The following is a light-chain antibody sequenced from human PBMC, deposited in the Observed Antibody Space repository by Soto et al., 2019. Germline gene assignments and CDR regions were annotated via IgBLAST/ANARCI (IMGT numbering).Light chain of an antibody. CDR3: PHYYNWPPIT. J-gene: IGKJ2*01. Sequence: EIVMTQSPATLSVSPGERATLSCRASQSVSSNLAQYQQKPGQAPRLLIYRASTRATGIPARFSGSGSGTAFTLTTSSQQSEDFAVYYCPHYYNWPPITFGQVTKLEIK. V-gene: IGKV3-15*01. CDR2: RAS. CDR1: QSVSSN.